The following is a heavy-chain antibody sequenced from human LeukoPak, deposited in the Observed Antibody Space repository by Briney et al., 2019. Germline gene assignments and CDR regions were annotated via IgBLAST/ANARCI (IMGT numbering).Heavy chain of an antibody. Sequence: PSETLSLTCTVSGGSIRSSSYYWGWIRQPPGKGLEWIGSIYYSGSTNYNPSLKSRVTISVDTSKNQFSLKLSSVTAADTAVYYCARGALPRTAPWFDPWGQGTLVTVSS. CDR3: ARGALPRTAPWFDP. J-gene: IGHJ5*02. D-gene: IGHD3-10*01. CDR2: IYYSGST. V-gene: IGHV4-39*07. CDR1: GGSIRSSSYY.